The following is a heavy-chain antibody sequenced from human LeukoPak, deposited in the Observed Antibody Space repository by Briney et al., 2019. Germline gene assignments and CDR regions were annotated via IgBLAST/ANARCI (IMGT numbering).Heavy chain of an antibody. J-gene: IGHJ1*01. CDR3: ASLTQQLVFRN. CDR2: IYRGGNT. CDR1: GFTVSSNS. D-gene: IGHD6-13*01. Sequence: GGSLRLSCAASGFTVSSNSMSWVRQAPGKGLEWVSVIYRGGNTYYADSVKGRFTISRDNSKNTLYLQMNSLRAEDTAVYYCASLTQQLVFRNWGQGTLVTVSS. V-gene: IGHV3-53*01.